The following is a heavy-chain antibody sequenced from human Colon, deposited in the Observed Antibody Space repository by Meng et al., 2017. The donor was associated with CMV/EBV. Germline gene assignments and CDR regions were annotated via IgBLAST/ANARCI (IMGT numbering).Heavy chain of an antibody. D-gene: IGHD5-24*01. Sequence: QVQPQEPVPGLVKPSETLSLTCTVSGDSISGSSYYCGWIRQPPGKGLEWIASIYYTGNDYHNPSLKSRVTISIDTSNNQFSLRLTSVTAADTAVYYCARMALHWYFDLWGRGTLVTVSS. V-gene: IGHV4-39*07. CDR2: IYYTGND. CDR1: GDSISGSSYY. CDR3: ARMALHWYFDL. J-gene: IGHJ2*01.